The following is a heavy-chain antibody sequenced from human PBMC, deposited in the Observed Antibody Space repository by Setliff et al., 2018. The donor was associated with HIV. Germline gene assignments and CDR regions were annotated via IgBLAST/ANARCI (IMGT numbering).Heavy chain of an antibody. Sequence: PSETLSLTCNVAGDSISGYFWSWIRQPAGKGLAWIGRIYSGGRSDNNPSLKSRVTLSVDTSNNQFSLKLSSVTAADTAVYYCARHLRWELPYYFDYWGQGTLVTVSS. D-gene: IGHD1-26*01. V-gene: IGHV4-4*07. J-gene: IGHJ4*02. CDR2: IYSGGRS. CDR1: GDSISGYF. CDR3: ARHLRWELPYYFDY.